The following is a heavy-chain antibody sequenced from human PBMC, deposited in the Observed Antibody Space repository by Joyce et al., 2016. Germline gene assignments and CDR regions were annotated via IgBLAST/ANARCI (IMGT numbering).Heavy chain of an antibody. V-gene: IGHV4-34*01. D-gene: IGHD1-26*01. J-gene: IGHJ6*02. CDR1: GGSFSGYY. CDR3: ARSGVKQAYYYYGLDV. CDR2: INHSGST. Sequence: QVQLQQWGAGLLKPSETLSLTCAVYGGSFSGYYWTWIRQPPGKGLEWIGEINHSGSTNYHPSLMSRVIIPVDTSKNQFSLRLSSVTAADTAVYYCARSGVKQAYYYYGLDVWGQGTTVTVSS.